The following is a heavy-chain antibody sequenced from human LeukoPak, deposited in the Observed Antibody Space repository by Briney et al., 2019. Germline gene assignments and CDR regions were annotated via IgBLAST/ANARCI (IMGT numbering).Heavy chain of an antibody. CDR2: ISSGGST. D-gene: IGHD6-13*01. CDR1: GFTFSSYA. V-gene: IGHV3-23*01. J-gene: IGHJ4*02. CDR3: ARRHSSSCPDY. Sequence: GGSLRLSCAASGFTFSSYAMSWVRQAPGKGLEWFSAISSGGSTYYADSVKGRFTISRDNSKNTLYLQMNSLRAEDTAVYYCARRHSSSCPDYWGQGTLVTVSS.